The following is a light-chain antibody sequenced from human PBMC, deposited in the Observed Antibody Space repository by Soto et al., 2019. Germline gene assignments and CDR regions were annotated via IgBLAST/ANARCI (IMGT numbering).Light chain of an antibody. Sequence: QPVLTQPPSVPGAPGQRVTISCTGSSSNFGAGYEVHWYKQLPGTAPTLVIFNNLNRPSGVPERFSGSKSGTSASLVISGLQAEDEADYYCQSFDSSLRAYVFGSGTKLTVL. CDR2: NNL. V-gene: IGLV1-40*01. CDR3: QSFDSSLRAYV. CDR1: SSNFGAGYE. J-gene: IGLJ1*01.